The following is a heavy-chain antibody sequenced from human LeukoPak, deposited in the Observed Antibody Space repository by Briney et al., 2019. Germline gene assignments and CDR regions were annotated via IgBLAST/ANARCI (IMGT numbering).Heavy chain of an antibody. CDR3: ARPVTIFDYYGTDV. J-gene: IGHJ6*02. CDR1: GYTFTGYY. D-gene: IGHD3-9*01. CDR2: INPNSGGT. V-gene: IGHV1-2*02. Sequence: ASVKVSCKASGYTFTGYYMHWVRQAPGQGLEWMGWINPNSGGTNYAQKFQGRVTMTRDTSISTAYMELSRLRSDDTAVYYCARPVTIFDYYGTDVWDQGTTVTVSS.